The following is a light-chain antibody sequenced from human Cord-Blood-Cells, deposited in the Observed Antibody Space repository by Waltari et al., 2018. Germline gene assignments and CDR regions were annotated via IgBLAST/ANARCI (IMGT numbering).Light chain of an antibody. CDR2: EVS. CDR1: SSDVGGYNY. Sequence: QSALTQPPSASGSPGQSVTISCTGTSSDVGGYNYVSWYQQHPGKAPKLMIYEVSKRPPGVPGRFSGSNSGNTASLTVSGLQAEDEADYYCSSYAGSNNFVVFGGGTKLTVL. V-gene: IGLV2-8*01. CDR3: SSYAGSNNFVV. J-gene: IGLJ2*01.